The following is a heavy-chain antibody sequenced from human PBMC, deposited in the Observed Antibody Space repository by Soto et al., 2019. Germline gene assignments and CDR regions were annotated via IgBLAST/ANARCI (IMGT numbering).Heavy chain of an antibody. V-gene: IGHV4-31*03. CDR2: IYYSGST. CDR3: ARGLERFEVRWFDP. D-gene: IGHD1-1*01. J-gene: IGHJ5*02. CDR1: GGSISSGGYY. Sequence: PSETLSLTCTVSGGSISSGGYYWSWIRQHPGKGLEWIGYIYYSGSTYYNPSLKSRVTISVDTSKNQFSLKLSSVTAADTAVYYCARGLERFEVRWFDPWGQGTLVTVSS.